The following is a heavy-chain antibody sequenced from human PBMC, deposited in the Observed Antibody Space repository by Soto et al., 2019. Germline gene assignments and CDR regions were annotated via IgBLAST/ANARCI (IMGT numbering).Heavy chain of an antibody. CDR1: GGSISSSSYY. D-gene: IGHD2-15*01. CDR3: ATVGGSRFQDRFDP. Sequence: QLQLQESGPGLVKPSETLSLTCTVSGGSISSSSYYWGWIRQPPGKGLEGIGSIYYSGSTYYNPSLKSRVTMSVDTSKTQFSLKLSSVTAADTAVYYWATVGGSRFQDRFDPWGQGTLVTVSS. CDR2: IYYSGST. V-gene: IGHV4-39*01. J-gene: IGHJ5*02.